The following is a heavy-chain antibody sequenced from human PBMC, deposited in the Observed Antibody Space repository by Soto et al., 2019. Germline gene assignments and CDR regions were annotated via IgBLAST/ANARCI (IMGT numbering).Heavy chain of an antibody. CDR2: IYYSGST. J-gene: IGHJ5*02. CDR3: ARLYYDFWSGYPNWFDP. CDR1: GGSISSSSYY. D-gene: IGHD3-3*01. Sequence: QLQLQESGPGLVKPSETLSLTCTVSGGSISSSSYYWGWIRQPPGKGLEWIGSIYYSGSTYYNPSPKSRVTISVDTSKNQFSLKLSSVTAADTAVYYCARLYYDFWSGYPNWFDPWGQGTLVTVSS. V-gene: IGHV4-39*01.